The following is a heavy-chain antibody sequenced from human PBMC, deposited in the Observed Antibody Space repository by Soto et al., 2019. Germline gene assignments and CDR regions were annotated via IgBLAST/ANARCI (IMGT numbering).Heavy chain of an antibody. CDR1: GFTFTRYS. CDR2: ISSTTNYI. V-gene: IGHV3-21*06. D-gene: IGHD1-20*01. Sequence: GGSLRLSCAASGFTFTRYSMNWVRQAPGKGLEWVSSISSTTNYIYYGDSMKGRFTISRDNAKNSLYLEMNSLRAEDTAVYYCARGDNWNYYYYYGMDVWGQGTTVTVSS. J-gene: IGHJ6*02. CDR3: ARGDNWNYYYYYGMDV.